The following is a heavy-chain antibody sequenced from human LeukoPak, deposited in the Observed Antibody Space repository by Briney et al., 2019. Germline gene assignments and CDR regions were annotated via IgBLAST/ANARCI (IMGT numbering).Heavy chain of an antibody. V-gene: IGHV3-48*01. Sequence: GSLRHSCAASGFSLSSYVMSWVRPAPGEGLEWVSYLISSSSTIYYADSVKGPFSLSRDKVKKPLYLQLNSLRAEGTGLYYSARYLVVGATYPYHWGQGTLVTVPS. D-gene: IGHD1-26*01. J-gene: IGHJ5*02. CDR2: LISSSSTI. CDR3: ARYLVVGATYPYH. CDR1: GFSLSSYV.